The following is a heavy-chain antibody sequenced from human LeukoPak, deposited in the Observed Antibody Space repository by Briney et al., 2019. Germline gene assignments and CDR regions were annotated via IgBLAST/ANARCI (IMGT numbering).Heavy chain of an antibody. CDR1: GFTFSSYA. J-gene: IGHJ6*03. Sequence: PGGSLRLSCAASGFTFSSYAMHWVRQAPGKGLEWVALISYDGSYKYYADSVKGRFTISRDNSKNTLYLQMNSLRAEDTAVYYCTRELYYDILTGYLRGISSDYMDVWGKGTTVTVSS. CDR3: TRELYYDILTGYLRGISSDYMDV. CDR2: ISYDGSYK. D-gene: IGHD3-9*01. V-gene: IGHV3-30*01.